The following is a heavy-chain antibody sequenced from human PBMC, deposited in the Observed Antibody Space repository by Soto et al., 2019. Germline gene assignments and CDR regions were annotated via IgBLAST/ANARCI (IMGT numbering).Heavy chain of an antibody. CDR3: ARSPGGYCSITSCYSPY. CDR1: GFTFSSDS. CDR2: ISSSSSYI. V-gene: IGHV3-21*01. J-gene: IGHJ4*02. Sequence: EVQLVESGGGLVKPGGSLRLSRAASGFTFSSDSMNWVRQAPGKGLEWVSSISSSSSYIYYADSVKGRFTISRDNAKNSLYLQMNSLRAEDTAVYYCARSPGGYCSITSCYSPYWGQGTLVTVSS. D-gene: IGHD2-2*01.